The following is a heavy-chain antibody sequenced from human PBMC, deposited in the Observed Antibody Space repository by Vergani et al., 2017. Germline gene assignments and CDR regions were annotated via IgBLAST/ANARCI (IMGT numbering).Heavy chain of an antibody. Sequence: VQLLESGGGLVQPGGSLRLSCAASGFTFSSYAMSWVRQAPGKGLEWVAVIWYDGSNKYYADSVKGRFTISRDNSKNTLYLQMNSLRAEDTAVYYCARILLDGYNSGAIDYWGQGTLVTVSS. J-gene: IGHJ4*02. D-gene: IGHD5-24*01. CDR2: IWYDGSNK. V-gene: IGHV3-33*08. CDR3: ARILLDGYNSGAIDY. CDR1: GFTFSSYA.